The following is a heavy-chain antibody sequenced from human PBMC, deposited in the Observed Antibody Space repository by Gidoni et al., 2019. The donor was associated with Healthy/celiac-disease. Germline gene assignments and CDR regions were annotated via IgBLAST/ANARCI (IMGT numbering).Heavy chain of an antibody. D-gene: IGHD1-26*01. Sequence: QLQLQESGPGLVKPSETLSLTCTVSGGSISSSSYYWGWIRQPPGKGLEWIGSIYYSGSTYYNPSLKSRVTISVDTSKNQFSLKLSSVTAADTAVYYCARGSRSGSLFDYWGQGTLVTVSS. V-gene: IGHV4-39*01. CDR3: ARGSRSGSLFDY. CDR1: GGSISSSSYY. CDR2: IYYSGST. J-gene: IGHJ4*02.